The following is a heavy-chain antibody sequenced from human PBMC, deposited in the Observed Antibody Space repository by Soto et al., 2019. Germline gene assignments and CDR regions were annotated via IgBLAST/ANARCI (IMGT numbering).Heavy chain of an antibody. CDR3: AREDLDYYDSRNWFDP. CDR2: INPSGGST. CDR1: GYGFTGDY. Sequence: SEKGSCKAAGYGFTGDYMHWVRQAPGQGLEWMGIINPSGGSTSYAQKFQGRVTMTRDTSTSTVYMELSSLRSEDTAVYYCAREDLDYYDSRNWFDPWGQGTLVTVPS. V-gene: IGHV1-46*01. J-gene: IGHJ5*02. D-gene: IGHD3-22*01.